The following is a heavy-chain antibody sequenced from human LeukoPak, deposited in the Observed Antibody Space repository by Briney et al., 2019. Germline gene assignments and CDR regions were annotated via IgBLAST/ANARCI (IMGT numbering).Heavy chain of an antibody. J-gene: IGHJ4*02. CDR2: ISGSGGST. V-gene: IGHV3-23*01. D-gene: IGHD2-15*01. CDR3: ASTHLGYYSSVSCQNDY. Sequence: PGGSLRLSCAASGFTFSSYAMSWVRQAPGKGLEWVSAISGSGGSTYYADSVKGRFTISRDNSKNTLYLQMNSLRAEDTAVYYCASTHLGYYSSVSCQNDYWGQGTLVTVSS. CDR1: GFTFSSYA.